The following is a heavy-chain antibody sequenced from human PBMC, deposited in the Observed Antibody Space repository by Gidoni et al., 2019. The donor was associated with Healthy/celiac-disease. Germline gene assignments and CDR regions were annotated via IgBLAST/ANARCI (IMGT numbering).Heavy chain of an antibody. Sequence: QVQLQQWGAGLLTPSETLSLTCAVYGGSFSGYYWSWIRQPPGKGLEWIGEINHSGSNNYNPSLKSRVTISVDTSKNQFSLKLSAVTAAGTAVYYCARGEGPYRDVVVVAAGPYFDYWGQGTLVTVSS. J-gene: IGHJ4*02. V-gene: IGHV4-34*01. CDR3: ARGEGPYRDVVVVAAGPYFDY. CDR1: GGSFSGYY. D-gene: IGHD2-15*01. CDR2: INHSGSN.